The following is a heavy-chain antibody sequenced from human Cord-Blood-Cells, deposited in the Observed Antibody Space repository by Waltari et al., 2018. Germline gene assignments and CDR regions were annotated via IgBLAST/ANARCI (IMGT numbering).Heavy chain of an antibody. V-gene: IGHV1-3*01. CDR2: INAGNGNT. J-gene: IGHJ3*02. CDR3: ARDRSDYICGSYRYNAFDI. Sequence: QVQLVQSGAEVKKPGASGKGSCKASGYTFTSYAMHWVRQAPGQRLEWMGWINAGNGNTKYSQTFQGRVTITRDTSASTAYMELSSLRSEDTAVYYCARDRSDYICGSYRYNAFDIWGQGTMVTVSS. CDR1: GYTFTSYA. D-gene: IGHD3-16*02.